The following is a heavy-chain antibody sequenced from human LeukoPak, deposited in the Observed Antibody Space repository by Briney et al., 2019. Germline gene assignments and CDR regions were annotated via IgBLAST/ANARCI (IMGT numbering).Heavy chain of an antibody. J-gene: IGHJ4*02. D-gene: IGHD6-13*01. CDR1: GYSISSGYY. Sequence: PSETLSLTCAVSGYSISSGYYWGWIRQPPGKGLEWIGSIYHSGSTYYNPSLKSRVTISVDTSKNQSSLRLSSVTAADTAVYYCARVVSSSWYYSDYWGQGTLVTASS. V-gene: IGHV4-38-2*01. CDR2: IYHSGST. CDR3: ARVVSSSWYYSDY.